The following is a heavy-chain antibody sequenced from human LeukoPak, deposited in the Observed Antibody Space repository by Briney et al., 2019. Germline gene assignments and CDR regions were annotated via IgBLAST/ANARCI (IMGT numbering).Heavy chain of an antibody. V-gene: IGHV3-48*03. CDR3: AELGITMIGGV. CDR2: ISSSGSTI. J-gene: IGHJ6*04. CDR1: GFTFSSYE. D-gene: IGHD3-10*02. Sequence: GGSLRLSCAASGFTFSSYEMNWVRQAPGKGLEWVSCISSSGSTIYYADSVKGRFTTSRDNAKNSLYLQMNSLRAEDTAVYYCAELGITMIGGVWGKGTTVTISS.